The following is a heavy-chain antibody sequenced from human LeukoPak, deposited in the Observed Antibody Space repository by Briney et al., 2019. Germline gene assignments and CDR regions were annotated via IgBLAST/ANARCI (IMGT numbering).Heavy chain of an antibody. CDR1: GFTFSSYA. CDR2: IPYDGSNK. V-gene: IGHV3-30-3*01. J-gene: IGHJ6*02. D-gene: IGHD4-11*01. CDR3: ARDRVTTPWNYYYGMDV. Sequence: PGGSLRLSCAASGFTFSSYAMSWVRQAPGKGLEWVAVIPYDGSNKYYADSVKGRFTISRDNSKNTLYLQMNSLRAEDTAVYYCARDRVTTPWNYYYGMDVWGQGTTVTVSS.